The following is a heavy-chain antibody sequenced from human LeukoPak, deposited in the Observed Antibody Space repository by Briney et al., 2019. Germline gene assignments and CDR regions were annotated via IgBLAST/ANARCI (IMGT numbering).Heavy chain of an antibody. CDR3: ARDPISCTGGSCYSGAFDM. J-gene: IGHJ3*02. Sequence: ASVKVSCKASRYTFSAYGISWVRQAPGKGLEWMGWISAYNGNTNYVERLQGRVTMTTDTSTSTAYMELRSLRSDDTAVYYCARDPISCTGGSCYSGAFDMWGQGTMVTVSS. D-gene: IGHD2-15*01. CDR1: RYTFSAYG. V-gene: IGHV1-18*01. CDR2: ISAYNGNT.